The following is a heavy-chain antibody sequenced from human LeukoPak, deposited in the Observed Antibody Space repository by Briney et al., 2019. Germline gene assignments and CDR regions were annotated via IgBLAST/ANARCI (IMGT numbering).Heavy chain of an antibody. Sequence: GGSLRLSCAASGFTFSRVNMNWVRQAPGKGLEWVSYISSSSSTIYYADSVKGRLTISRDNAKNSLYLQMNSLRDEDTALYYCARDLRGDYWGQGTPVTVSS. V-gene: IGHV3-48*02. CDR3: ARDLRGDY. CDR1: GFTFSRVN. CDR2: ISSSSSTI. J-gene: IGHJ4*02.